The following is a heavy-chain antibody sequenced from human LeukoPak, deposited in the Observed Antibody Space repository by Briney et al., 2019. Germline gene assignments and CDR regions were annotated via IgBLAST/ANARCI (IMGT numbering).Heavy chain of an antibody. J-gene: IGHJ3*02. V-gene: IGHV3-33*01. Sequence: PGRSLRLSCAASGFTFSSYGMHWVRQAPGKGLEWVAVIWYDGSNKYYADSVKGRFTISRDNSKNTLYLQMNSLRAEDTAVYYCATGYSSTPYAFDIWGQGTMVTVSS. CDR3: ATGYSSTPYAFDI. CDR1: GFTFSSYG. D-gene: IGHD6-13*01. CDR2: IWYDGSNK.